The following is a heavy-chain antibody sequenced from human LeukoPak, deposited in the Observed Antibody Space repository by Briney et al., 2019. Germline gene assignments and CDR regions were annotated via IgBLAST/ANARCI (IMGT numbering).Heavy chain of an antibody. CDR2: ISSSGSTI. V-gene: IGHV3-11*04. Sequence: LSLTCTVSGGSISSSSYYWGWIRQPPGKGLEWVSYISSSGSTIYYIDSVKGRFTISRDNAKNTMYLQMNSLRTEDTAIYYCAKDLEYSGSGTPGAFDYWGQGTLVTVSA. CDR3: AKDLEYSGSGTPGAFDY. J-gene: IGHJ4*02. D-gene: IGHD3-10*01. CDR1: GGSISSSS.